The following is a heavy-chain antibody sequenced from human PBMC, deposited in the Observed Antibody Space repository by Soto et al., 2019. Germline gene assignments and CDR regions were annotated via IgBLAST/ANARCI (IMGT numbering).Heavy chain of an antibody. CDR1: GASITSTSYH. CDR3: ARSVGDYYYGMDV. J-gene: IGHJ6*02. D-gene: IGHD1-26*01. V-gene: IGHV4-39*01. Sequence: QLQLQESGPGMVKPSETLSLTCTVSGASITSTSYHWGWIRQPPGKGLEWIGNFYYSGSTYYNPSLRRRVPIYVDASNNQFSVKVSSVTATDTAVYYCARSVGDYYYGMDVWGQGTTVTVSS. CDR2: FYYSGST.